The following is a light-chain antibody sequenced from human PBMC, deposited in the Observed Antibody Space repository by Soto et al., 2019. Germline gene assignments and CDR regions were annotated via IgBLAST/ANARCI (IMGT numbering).Light chain of an antibody. CDR3: QQHANWPLT. CDR1: QSVGNN. V-gene: IGKV3-11*01. Sequence: IVLTQSPATLSLSPGERATLSCRASQSVGNNLAWYQQKPGQAPGLLIYEASTRATGIPARFSGSGSGTDFTLTISSLEPEDFAVYYCQQHANWPLTFGGRTKVDNK. CDR2: EAS. J-gene: IGKJ4*01.